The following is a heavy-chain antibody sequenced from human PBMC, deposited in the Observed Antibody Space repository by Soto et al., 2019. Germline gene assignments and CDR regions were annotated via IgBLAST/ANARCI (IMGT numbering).Heavy chain of an antibody. J-gene: IGHJ5*02. CDR2: FDPDEAET. V-gene: IGHV1-24*01. D-gene: IGHD4-17*01. CDR3: TTYHGDYNFDH. Sequence: QVPLVQSGAEVKKPGASVKVPCKVSGYTLNEVAMHWVRQAPGKGLEWLGGFDPDEAETIYAQHFQGRVTMTEDTSTDTVYMELSSLRSEDTALYFCTTYHGDYNFDHWGQGTLVTVSS. CDR1: GYTLNEVA.